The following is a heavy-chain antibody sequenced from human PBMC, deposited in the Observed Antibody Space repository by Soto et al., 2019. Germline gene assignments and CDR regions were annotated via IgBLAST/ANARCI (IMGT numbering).Heavy chain of an antibody. CDR2: ISGSGGST. CDR1: GFTFSSYA. V-gene: IGHV3-23*01. J-gene: IGHJ6*02. D-gene: IGHD6-19*01. CDR3: AKYPIPGIAVAGTDKHIKDV. Sequence: EVQLLESGGGLVQPGGSLRLSCAASGFTFSSYAMSWVRQAPGKGLEWVSAISGSGGSTYYADSVKGRFTISRDNSKNTLYLQMNSRRAEDTAVYYCAKYPIPGIAVAGTDKHIKDVWGQGTTVTVSS.